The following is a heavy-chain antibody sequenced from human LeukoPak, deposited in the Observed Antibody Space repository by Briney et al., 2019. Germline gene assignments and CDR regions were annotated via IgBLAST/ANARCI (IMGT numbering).Heavy chain of an antibody. V-gene: IGHV4-61*02. D-gene: IGHD3-22*01. CDR3: ARELYDSSGYYIYFDY. CDR1: GGSISSGSYY. Sequence: SETLSLTCTVSGGSISSGSYYWSWIRQPAGKGLEWIGRIYTSGSTNYNPSLKSRVTISVDTSKNQFSLKLSSVTAADTAVYYCARELYDSSGYYIYFDYWGQGTLVTVSS. J-gene: IGHJ4*02. CDR2: IYTSGST.